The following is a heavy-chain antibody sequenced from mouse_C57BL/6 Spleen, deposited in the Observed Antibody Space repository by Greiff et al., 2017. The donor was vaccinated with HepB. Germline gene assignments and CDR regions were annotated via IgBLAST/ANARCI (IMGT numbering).Heavy chain of an antibody. D-gene: IGHD4-1*01. Sequence: VQLQQPGTELVKPGASVKLSCKASGYTFTSYWMHWVKQRPGQGLEWIGNINPSNGGTNYNEKFKSKATLTVDKSSSTAYMQLSSLTSEDAAVYYCAREGTGSAWFAYWGQGTLVTVSA. CDR3: AREGTGSAWFAY. CDR1: GYTFTSYW. V-gene: IGHV1-53*01. J-gene: IGHJ3*01. CDR2: INPSNGGT.